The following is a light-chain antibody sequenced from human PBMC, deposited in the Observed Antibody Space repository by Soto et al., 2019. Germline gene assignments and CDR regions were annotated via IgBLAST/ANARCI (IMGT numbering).Light chain of an antibody. CDR2: DNS. CDR3: SSYISSSTFV. Sequence: SYELTQPPSVSVAPGQTATISCGENNIDSRTVHWYQQKPGQAPLLVVYDNSFRPSGIPNRFSGSNSGNTATLTISGLQAEDEADYYCSSYISSSTFVFGTGTKLTVL. J-gene: IGLJ1*01. CDR1: NIDSRT. V-gene: IGLV3-21*02.